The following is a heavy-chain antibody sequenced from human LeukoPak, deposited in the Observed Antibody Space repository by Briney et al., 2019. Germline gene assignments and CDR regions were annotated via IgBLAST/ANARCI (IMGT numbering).Heavy chain of an antibody. D-gene: IGHD3-9*01. J-gene: IGHJ5*02. V-gene: IGHV4-39*07. CDR3: ATEFYDFLSGESWFDP. Sequence: PSETLSLTCSVSGDSIDSVSYYWGWIRQAPGKGPEWIASIDYSGRTFYNPSLRSRVTISVDTSNNDFSLNLTFVTAADTAVYYCATEFYDFLSGESWFDPWGQGALVTVS. CDR1: GDSIDSVSYY. CDR2: IDYSGRT.